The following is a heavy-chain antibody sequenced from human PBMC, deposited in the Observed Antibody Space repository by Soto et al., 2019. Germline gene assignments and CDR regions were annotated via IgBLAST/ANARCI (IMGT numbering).Heavy chain of an antibody. J-gene: IGHJ5*02. CDR2: IYYSGST. CDR1: GGSISSGGYY. V-gene: IGHV4-31*03. Sequence: QVQLQESGPGLVKPSQTLSLTCTVSGGSISSGGYYWSWIRQHPGKGLEWIGYIYYSGSTYYNPSPKRRVTISVDTSKNQFSLKLSSVTAADTAVYYCARDIKSVGDYGDYEEWWFDPWGQGTLVTVSS. CDR3: ARDIKSVGDYGDYEEWWFDP. D-gene: IGHD4-17*01.